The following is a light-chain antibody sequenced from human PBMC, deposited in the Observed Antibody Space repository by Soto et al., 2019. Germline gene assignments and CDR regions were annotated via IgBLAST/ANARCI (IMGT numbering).Light chain of an antibody. CDR2: AAS. J-gene: IGKJ5*01. V-gene: IGKV1-12*01. Sequence: DIQMTPSPYSVSASVGDRVTITCRASQGISSRLARYQQKPGKAPKLLIYAASSLQGGVPSRFSRSTSGTDSALTITSRQPEDFATYDCQQANTFPLTVDQGTRLEIK. CDR1: QGISSR. CDR3: QQANTFPLT.